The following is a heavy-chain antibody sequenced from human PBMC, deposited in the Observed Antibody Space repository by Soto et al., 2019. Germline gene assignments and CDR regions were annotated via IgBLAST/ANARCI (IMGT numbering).Heavy chain of an antibody. D-gene: IGHD2-21*02. CDR3: AKDDFTDRGDDYFDY. J-gene: IGHJ4*02. V-gene: IGHV3-23*01. CDR2: IGASGDIT. Sequence: GGSLRLSCAASGFSFTDFAMSWVRQAPGKGLEWVAGIGASGDITWYADSVKGRLSISRDDSKNTLYLQLNSLRFEDTAVYYCAKDDFTDRGDDYFDYWGPGTLVTVSS. CDR1: GFSFTDFA.